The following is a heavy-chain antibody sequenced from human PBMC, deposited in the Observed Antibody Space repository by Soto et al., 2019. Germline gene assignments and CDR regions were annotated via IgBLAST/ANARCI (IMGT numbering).Heavy chain of an antibody. Sequence: PSETLSLTCTVSGGSISSGNYYWSWIRQPPGKGLEWIGYIYYSGSTFYNPSLKSRLTISVDTSKNQFSLKLSSVTAADTAVYYCARERPDGARLDPWGQGTLVTVSP. CDR2: IYYSGST. CDR1: GGSISSGNYY. CDR3: ARERPDGARLDP. D-gene: IGHD6-6*01. V-gene: IGHV4-30-4*01. J-gene: IGHJ5*02.